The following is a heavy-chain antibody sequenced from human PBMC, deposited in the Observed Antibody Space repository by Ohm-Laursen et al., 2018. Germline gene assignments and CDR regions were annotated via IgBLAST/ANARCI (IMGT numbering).Heavy chain of an antibody. CDR1: GHTFTGYF. CDR3: AREGLWTPAGKEEFDS. V-gene: IGHV1-2*02. Sequence: GASVKVSCKASGHTFTGYFMHWVRQAPGQGLEWMGWINPETGGTGYAANFQGRVAITRDTSIKTVYMTLTSLRFDDTAVYYCAREGLWTPAGKEEFDSWGQGTLVTVSS. J-gene: IGHJ4*02. CDR2: INPETGGT. D-gene: IGHD2-2*01.